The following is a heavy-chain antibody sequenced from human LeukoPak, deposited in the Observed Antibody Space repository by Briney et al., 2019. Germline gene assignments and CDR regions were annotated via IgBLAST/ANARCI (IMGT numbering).Heavy chain of an antibody. CDR1: GFTFSSYA. CDR2: ISGSGGST. CDR3: AKDRRWSSGWYGWFDP. Sequence: GGSLRLSCAASGFTFSSYAMSWVRQAPGKGLEWVSAISGSGGSTYYADSVKGRFTISRDNSKNTLYLQMNSLRAEDTALYYCAKDRRWSSGWYGWFDPWGQGTLVTVSS. D-gene: IGHD6-19*01. J-gene: IGHJ5*02. V-gene: IGHV3-23*01.